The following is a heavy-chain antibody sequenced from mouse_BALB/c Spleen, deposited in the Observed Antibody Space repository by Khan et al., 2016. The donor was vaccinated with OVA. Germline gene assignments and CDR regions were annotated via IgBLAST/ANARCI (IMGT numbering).Heavy chain of an antibody. D-gene: IGHD1-3*01. J-gene: IGHJ2*01. Sequence: QLEESGPGLVKPSQSLSLTCTVTGFSITSDYAWNWIRQFPGNKLEWMGYISYSGNTKYNPSLKSRISITRDTSKNQFFLQLNSVTTEDTATYYCTSVSGGSFNYWGQGTTLTVSS. CDR1: GFSITSDYA. CDR3: TSVSGGSFNY. CDR2: ISYSGNT. V-gene: IGHV3-2*02.